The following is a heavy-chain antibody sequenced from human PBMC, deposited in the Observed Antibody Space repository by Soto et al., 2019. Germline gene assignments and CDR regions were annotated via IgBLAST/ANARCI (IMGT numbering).Heavy chain of an antibody. J-gene: IGHJ4*02. V-gene: IGHV1-18*01. CDR2: ISAYNGNT. CDR3: ARDSGIVVVPASDC. D-gene: IGHD2-2*01. CDR1: GYTFAGYA. Sequence: ASVKVSCKASGYTFAGYAVSWGRQAPGQGLEWMGWISAYNGNTYYAQNLQGRVTMTTDTSTSTAYMELRSLTSDDTAVYYCARDSGIVVVPASDCRGQGTLVTVPS.